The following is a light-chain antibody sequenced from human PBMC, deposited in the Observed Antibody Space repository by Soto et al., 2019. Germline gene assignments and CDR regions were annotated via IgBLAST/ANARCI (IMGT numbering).Light chain of an antibody. V-gene: IGKV3-20*01. CDR3: QQYGRSPLT. J-gene: IGKJ1*01. CDR2: ATS. CDR1: QSVSSSS. Sequence: EILLRQSPDTLSLSPGERATLSCRASQSVSSSSVAWYQQKPGQAPRLLIYATSYRATDIPVRFSAGGAGTDFTLTISSLEPEDFAVYYCQQYGRSPLTFGQGTKVDIK.